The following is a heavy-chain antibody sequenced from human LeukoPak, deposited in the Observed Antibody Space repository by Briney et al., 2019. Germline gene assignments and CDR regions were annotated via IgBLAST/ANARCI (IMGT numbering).Heavy chain of an antibody. CDR3: SRNVFTTFRAEYYGMDV. V-gene: IGHV1-69*02. D-gene: IGHD3-16*01. CDR1: GGTFNGYT. CDR2: FIPVLDIP. Sequence: ASVKVSCKASGGTFNGYTINWVRQAPGLGLEWMGRFIPVLDIPNYAQRFQGRVTITADKSTTTAYMELSSLRSEDTAVYYCSRNVFTTFRAEYYGMDVWGQGTTVTVSS. J-gene: IGHJ6*02.